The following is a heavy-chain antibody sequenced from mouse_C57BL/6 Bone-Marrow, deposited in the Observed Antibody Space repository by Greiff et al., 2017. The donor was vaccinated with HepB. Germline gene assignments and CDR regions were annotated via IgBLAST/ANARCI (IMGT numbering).Heavy chain of an antibody. V-gene: IGHV5-4*03. CDR2: ISDGGSYT. Sequence: EVMLVESGGGLVKPGGSLKLSCAASGFTFSSYAMSWVRQTPEKRLEWVATISDGGSYTYYPDNLKGRFTISRDNAKNNLYLQMSHLKSEDTAMYYCAAAGFAYWGQGTLVTVSA. CDR1: GFTFSSYA. J-gene: IGHJ3*01. CDR3: AAAGFAY.